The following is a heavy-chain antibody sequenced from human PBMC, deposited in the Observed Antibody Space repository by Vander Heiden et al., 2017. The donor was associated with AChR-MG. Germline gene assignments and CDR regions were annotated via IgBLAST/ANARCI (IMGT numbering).Heavy chain of an antibody. CDR3: AKGRQLWLPPDY. CDR2: ISWNSGSI. Sequence: EVQLGESGGGLVQPGRSLRLSCAASGFTVDDDARNGVRQAPGKCLEWVSGISWNSGSIGYADSVKGRFTISKDNAKNSLYLQMNSLRAEDTALYYCAKGRQLWLPPDYWGQGTLVTVSS. J-gene: IGHJ4*02. CDR1: GFTVDDDA. V-gene: IGHV3-9*01. D-gene: IGHD5-18*01.